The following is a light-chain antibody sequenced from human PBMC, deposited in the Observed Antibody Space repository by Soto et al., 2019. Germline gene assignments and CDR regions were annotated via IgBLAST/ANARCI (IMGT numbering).Light chain of an antibody. CDR2: EVY. Sequence: QSVLTQPPSASGSPGQSVTISCTGSSSDVGGYNYVSWYQQHPGKAPKLIIYEVYKRPSGVPDRFSGSKSDNTASLTVSGLQAEDEADYYCSSHAGSINVAFGGVTKLTVL. CDR1: SSDVGGYNY. V-gene: IGLV2-8*01. J-gene: IGLJ2*01. CDR3: SSHAGSINVA.